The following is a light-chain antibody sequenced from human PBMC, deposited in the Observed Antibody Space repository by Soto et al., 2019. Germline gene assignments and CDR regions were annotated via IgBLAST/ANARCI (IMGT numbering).Light chain of an antibody. CDR2: DAS. Sequence: EIVLTQSPATLSLSPGQRATLSCRASQSVSSYLAWYQQRPGQAPRLLIYDASNRATGVPARFSGSGSGTDFTLTISNVEPEDFAVYYCQQRSNWPPLTFGGGTKVEIK. V-gene: IGKV3-11*01. CDR1: QSVSSY. J-gene: IGKJ4*01. CDR3: QQRSNWPPLT.